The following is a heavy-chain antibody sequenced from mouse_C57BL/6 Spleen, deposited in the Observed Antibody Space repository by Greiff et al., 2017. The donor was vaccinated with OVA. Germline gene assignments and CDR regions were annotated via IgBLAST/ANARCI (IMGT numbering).Heavy chain of an antibody. CDR3: AKSFSYYGSSYEDY. CDR1: GFNIKNTY. J-gene: IGHJ2*01. Sequence: VHVKQSVAELVRPGASVKLSCTASGFNIKNTYMHWVKQRPEQGLEWIGRIDPANGNTKYAPKFQGKATITADTSSNTAYLQLSSLTSEDTAIYYCAKSFSYYGSSYEDYWGQGTTLTVSS. D-gene: IGHD1-1*01. CDR2: IDPANGNT. V-gene: IGHV14-3*01.